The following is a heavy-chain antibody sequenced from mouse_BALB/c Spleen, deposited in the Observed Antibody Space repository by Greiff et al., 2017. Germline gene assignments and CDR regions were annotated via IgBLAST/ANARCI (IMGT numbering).Heavy chain of an antibody. D-gene: IGHD2-1*01. J-gene: IGHJ2*01. CDR3: ARPYGNYLYYFDY. CDR2: INPYNDGT. CDR1: GYTFTSYV. V-gene: IGHV1-14*01. Sequence: VQLKESGPELVKPGASVKMSCKASGYTFTSYVMHWVKQKPGQGLEWIGYINPYNDGTKYNEKFKGKATLTSDKSSSTAYMELSSLTSEDSAVYYCARPYGNYLYYFDYWGQGTTLTVSS.